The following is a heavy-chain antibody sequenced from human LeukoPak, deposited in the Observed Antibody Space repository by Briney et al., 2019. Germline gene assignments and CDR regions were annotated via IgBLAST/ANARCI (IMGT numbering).Heavy chain of an antibody. V-gene: IGHV1-2*02. CDR1: GYTFTDYY. D-gene: IGHD2-2*01. Sequence: ASVKVSCKASGYTFTDYYMHWVRQAPGQGLEWMGWINLNNGGTHYAQKFQGRVTMTRDTSISTAYMELSWLRPDDSALYYYAPISVPGRYCSSSTCYYAFDIWGQGTLVTVSS. CDR2: INLNNGGT. J-gene: IGHJ3*02. CDR3: APISVPGRYCSSSTCYYAFDI.